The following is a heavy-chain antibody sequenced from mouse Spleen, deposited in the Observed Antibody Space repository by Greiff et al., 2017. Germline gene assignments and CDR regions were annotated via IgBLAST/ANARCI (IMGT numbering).Heavy chain of an antibody. Sequence: EVQLVESGGDLVKPGGSLKLSCAASGFTFSSYGMSWVRQTPDKRLEWVATISSGGSYTYYPDSVKGRFTISRDNAKNTLYLQMSSLKSEDTAMYYCARGSSYFDYWGQGTTLTVSS. V-gene: IGHV5-6*01. CDR3: ARGSSYFDY. CDR1: GFTFSSYG. CDR2: ISSGGSYT. J-gene: IGHJ2*01. D-gene: IGHD1-1*01.